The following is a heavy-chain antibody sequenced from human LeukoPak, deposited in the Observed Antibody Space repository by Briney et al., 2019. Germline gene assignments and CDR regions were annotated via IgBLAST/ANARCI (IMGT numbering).Heavy chain of an antibody. CDR3: ARGSVTTVTTGVDY. CDR2: ISYDGSNK. D-gene: IGHD4-17*01. CDR1: GFTSSSYA. V-gene: IGHV3-30-3*01. Sequence: GRSLRLSCVASGFTSSSYAMHWVRQAPGKGLEWLAVISYDGSNKNFADPVKGRFTISRDNPKNTLYLQMNSLRAEDTAMYHCARGSVTTVTTGVDYWGQGTLVTVSS. J-gene: IGHJ4*02.